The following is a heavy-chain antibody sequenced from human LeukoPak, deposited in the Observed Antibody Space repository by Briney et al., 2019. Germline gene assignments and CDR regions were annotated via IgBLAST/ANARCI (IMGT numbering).Heavy chain of an antibody. D-gene: IGHD2-15*01. CDR2: IRYDGSNK. V-gene: IGHV3-30*02. Sequence: GGSLRLSCAASGFTFSSYGMHWVRQAPGKGLEWVAFIRYDGSNKYYADSVKGRFTISRDNSKNTLYLQMNSLRVEDTAVYYCAKVMPPGRILFYSYYMDVWGRGTTVTVSS. CDR1: GFTFSSYG. CDR3: AKVMPPGRILFYSYYMDV. J-gene: IGHJ6*03.